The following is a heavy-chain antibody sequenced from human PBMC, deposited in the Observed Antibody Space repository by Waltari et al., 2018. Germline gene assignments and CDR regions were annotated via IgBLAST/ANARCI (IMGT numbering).Heavy chain of an antibody. V-gene: IGHV4-59*01. CDR1: GGSISNNY. J-gene: IGHJ2*01. CDR3: ARFNQYSSSKYFDV. CDR2: FYYTGST. D-gene: IGHD5-18*01. Sequence: QLQLQESGPGVVKPSETLSLTCDVSGGSISNNYWSWIRQSPGPGLESIGFFYYTGSTLYNPSLESRATISVDRSKSQVSLTLTSVTTADTAVYFCARFNQYSSSKYFDVWGRGMLVTVSS.